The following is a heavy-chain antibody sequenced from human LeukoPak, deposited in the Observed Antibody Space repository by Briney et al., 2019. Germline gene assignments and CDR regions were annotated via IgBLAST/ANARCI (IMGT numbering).Heavy chain of an antibody. J-gene: IGHJ3*02. CDR2: ISSSSSYI. D-gene: IGHD4-23*01. CDR3: ARGSYGGNSGGAFDI. CDR1: GFTFSYYG. V-gene: IGHV3-21*01. Sequence: GGSLRLSCAASGFTFSYYGMHWVRQAPGKGLEWVSSISSSSSYIYYADSVKGRFTISRDNAKNSLYLQMNSLRAEDTAVYYCARGSYGGNSGGAFDIWGQGTMVTVSS.